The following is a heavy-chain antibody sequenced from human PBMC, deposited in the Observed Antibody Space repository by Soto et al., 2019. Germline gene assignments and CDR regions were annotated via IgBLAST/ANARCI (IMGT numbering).Heavy chain of an antibody. CDR2: ISAYNGNT. CDR3: AREPNYFDY. CDR1: GYTFTCYG. V-gene: IGHV1-18*01. J-gene: IGHJ4*02. Sequence: GASVKVSCKASGYTFTCYGISWVRQAPGQGLEWMGWISAYNGNTKYAQKLQGRVTMTTDTSTSTADMELRSLRSDDTAVYYCAREPNYFDYWGQGTLVTVSS.